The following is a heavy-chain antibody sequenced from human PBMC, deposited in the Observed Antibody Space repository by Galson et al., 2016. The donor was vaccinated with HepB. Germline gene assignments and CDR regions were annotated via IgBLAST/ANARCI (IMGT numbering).Heavy chain of an antibody. CDR3: ARGGRDTAMGYYYYGMAV. CDR1: GFTVSSNY. J-gene: IGHJ6*02. V-gene: IGHV3-66*01. D-gene: IGHD5-18*01. Sequence: SLRLSCAASGFTVSSNYMSWVRQAPGKGLEWVSVIYSGGSTYYADSVKGRFTISRDNSKNTLYLQMSSLRAEDTAVYYCARGGRDTAMGYYYYGMAVLGQGTTVTVSS. CDR2: IYSGGST.